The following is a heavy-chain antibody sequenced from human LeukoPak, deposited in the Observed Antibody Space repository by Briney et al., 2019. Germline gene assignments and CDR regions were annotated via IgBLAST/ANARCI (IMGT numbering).Heavy chain of an antibody. CDR3: ARGALGGDYVWGSNRRLFDY. CDR1: GGSFSGYY. Sequence: SETLSLTCVVYGGSFSGYYWNWIRQPPGKGLEWIGEINHSGSTNYNPSLKSRVTISVDTSKNQFSLKLSSVTAADTAVYYCARGALGGDYVWGSNRRLFDYWGQGTLVTVSS. D-gene: IGHD3-16*02. V-gene: IGHV4-34*01. CDR2: INHSGST. J-gene: IGHJ4*02.